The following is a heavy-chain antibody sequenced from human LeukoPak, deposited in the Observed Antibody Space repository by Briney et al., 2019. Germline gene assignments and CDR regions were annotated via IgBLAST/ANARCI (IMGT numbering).Heavy chain of an antibody. V-gene: IGHV4-39*01. J-gene: IGHJ6*03. CDR1: GGAISSSSYY. Sequence: PSETLSLTCTVSGGAISSSSYYWGWIRQPPGKGLEWIGSIYYSGSTYYNPSLKSRVTISVDTSKNQFSLKLSSVTAADTAVYYCARHFKLKKLLRYYMDVWGKGTTVTASS. CDR2: IYYSGST. CDR3: ARHFKLKKLLRYYMDV. D-gene: IGHD2-15*01.